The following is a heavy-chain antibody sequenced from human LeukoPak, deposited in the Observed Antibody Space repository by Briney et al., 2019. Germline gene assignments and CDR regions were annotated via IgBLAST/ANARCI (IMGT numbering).Heavy chain of an antibody. J-gene: IGHJ4*02. CDR2: LNSDGSST. V-gene: IGHV3-74*01. CDR3: ASETYYYGSENDYKGQL. Sequence: PGGSLRLSCAASGFAFSRYGMHWGRQAPGKGLVWVSRLNSDGSSTTYADSVKGRFTISRDNAKNTVYLQMNSLRAEDTAVYYCASETYYYGSENDYKGQLWGQGTLVTVSS. D-gene: IGHD3-10*01. CDR1: GFAFSRYG.